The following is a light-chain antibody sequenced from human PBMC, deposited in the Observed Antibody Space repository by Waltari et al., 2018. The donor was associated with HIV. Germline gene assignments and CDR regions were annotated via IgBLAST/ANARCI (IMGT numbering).Light chain of an antibody. CDR2: GAS. V-gene: IGKV1-NL1*01. CDR1: QGIRNS. Sequence: DIQMTQSPSSLSASVGDRVTITCRANQGIRNSLAWYQQKPGKAPKLLLYGASTLESGVPSRFSGSGSGTDYTFTISSLQPEDFATYYCQQYYSDTPTFGQGTKLEI. J-gene: IGKJ2*01. CDR3: QQYYSDTPT.